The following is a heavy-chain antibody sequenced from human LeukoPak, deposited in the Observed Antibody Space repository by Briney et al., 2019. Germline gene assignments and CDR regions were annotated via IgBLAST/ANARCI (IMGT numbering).Heavy chain of an antibody. V-gene: IGHV3-23*01. D-gene: IGHD2-2*01. CDR3: SKWKAIVLVPAARSPIDY. CDR2: ISGSGVTT. CDR1: GLSFSNYG. J-gene: IGHJ4*02. Sequence: GGSLRLSCAASGLSFSNYGMSWVRQAPGKGLEWVSAISGSGVTTYYADSVKGRFTISRDNSKHTLYLQMNSLRAEDTAVYYCSKWKAIVLVPAARSPIDYWGQGTLVTVSS.